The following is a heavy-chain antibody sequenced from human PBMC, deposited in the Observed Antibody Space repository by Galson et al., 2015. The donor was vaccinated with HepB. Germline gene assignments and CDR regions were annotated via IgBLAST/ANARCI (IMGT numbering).Heavy chain of an antibody. D-gene: IGHD3-16*02. J-gene: IGHJ4*02. CDR3: ARGYYDYVWGSYRFNYYFDY. Sequence: SLRLSCAASGFTFSSYDMHWVRQATGKGLEWVSAIGTAGDTYYPGSVKGRFTISRENAKNSLYLQMNSLRAGDTAVYYCARGYYDYVWGSYRFNYYFDYWGQGTLVTVSS. CDR2: IGTAGDT. CDR1: GFTFSSYD. V-gene: IGHV3-13*01.